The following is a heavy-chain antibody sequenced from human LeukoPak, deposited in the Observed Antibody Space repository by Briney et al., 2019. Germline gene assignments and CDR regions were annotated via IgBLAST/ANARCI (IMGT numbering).Heavy chain of an antibody. CDR2: INPSGGST. Sequence: ASVKVSYKASGYTFTSYYMHWVRQAPGQGLEWMGTINPSGGSTSYAQKFQGRVTMTRDTSTSTVYMELSSLRSEDTAVYYCVRTPPNWGADFWGQGTLVTVSS. J-gene: IGHJ4*02. V-gene: IGHV1-46*01. D-gene: IGHD7-27*01. CDR1: GYTFTSYY. CDR3: VRTPPNWGADF.